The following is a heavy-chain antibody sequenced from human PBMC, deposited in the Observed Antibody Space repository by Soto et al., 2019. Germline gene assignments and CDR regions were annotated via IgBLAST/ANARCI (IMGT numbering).Heavy chain of an antibody. V-gene: IGHV3-33*01. CDR1: GFTFRQYG. Sequence: QVQLVESGGGVVQPGTSLRLSCAASGFTFRQYGMHWVRQAPGKGLEWVAVIFYDGLNEYYADSVRGRFTVSSDNSGNRVYLQMNSLRVEDTAGYCCVRGLGSGVHLSCLDLWGQGTAVGVSS. J-gene: IGHJ3*01. CDR2: IFYDGLNE. CDR3: VRGLGSGVHLSCLDL. D-gene: IGHD6-19*01.